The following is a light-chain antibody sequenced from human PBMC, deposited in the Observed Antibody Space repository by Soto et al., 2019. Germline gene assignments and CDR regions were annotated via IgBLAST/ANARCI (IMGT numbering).Light chain of an antibody. CDR1: SGHSSYI. CDR2: LEGSGSY. Sequence: QAVLTQSSSASASLGSSVKLTCTLSSGHSSYIIAWHQQQPGKAPRYLMKLEGSGSYNKGSGVPDRFSGSSSGADRYLTISNLQSEDEADYYCETWDSNSRAVFGGGIQLTVL. J-gene: IGLJ7*01. V-gene: IGLV4-60*03. CDR3: ETWDSNSRAV.